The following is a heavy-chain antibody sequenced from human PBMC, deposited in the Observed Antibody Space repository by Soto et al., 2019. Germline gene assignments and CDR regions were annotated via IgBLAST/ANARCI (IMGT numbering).Heavy chain of an antibody. CDR2: INPNSGGT. Sequence: GASVKVSCKASGYTFTGYYMHWVRQAPGQGLGWMGWINPNSGGTNYAQKFQGRVTITADESTSTAYMELSSLRSEDTAVYYCARDRIGYSSSWAYYYYYGMDVWGQGTTVTVSS. D-gene: IGHD6-13*01. J-gene: IGHJ6*02. V-gene: IGHV1-2*02. CDR1: GYTFTGYY. CDR3: ARDRIGYSSSWAYYYYYGMDV.